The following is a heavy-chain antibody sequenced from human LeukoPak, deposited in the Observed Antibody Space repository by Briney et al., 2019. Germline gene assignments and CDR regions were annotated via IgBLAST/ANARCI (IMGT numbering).Heavy chain of an antibody. CDR2: ISGSGGST. J-gene: IGHJ6*02. V-gene: IGHV3-23*01. D-gene: IGHD5-12*01. Sequence: GGSLRPSCAASGFTFSSYAMSWVRQAPGKGLEWVSAISGSGGSTYYADSVKGRFTISRDNSKNTLYLQMNSLRAEDTAVYYCARDEYSGYVGYYYGMDVWGQGTTVTVSS. CDR1: GFTFSSYA. CDR3: ARDEYSGYVGYYYGMDV.